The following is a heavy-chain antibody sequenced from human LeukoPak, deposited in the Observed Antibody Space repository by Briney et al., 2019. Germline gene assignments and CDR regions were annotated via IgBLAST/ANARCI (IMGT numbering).Heavy chain of an antibody. J-gene: IGHJ4*02. V-gene: IGHV3-23*01. CDR3: XXXRSDWYFDY. CDR1: GFTFSSYA. D-gene: IGHD6-19*01. CDR2: ISGSGGST. Sequence: PGGSLRLSCAVSGFTFSSYAMSWVRQAPGKGLEWVSAISGSGGSTYYADSVKGRFTISRDNSKNTLYLQMNSLRAEDTAVYYCXXXRSDWYFDYWGQGTLVTVSS.